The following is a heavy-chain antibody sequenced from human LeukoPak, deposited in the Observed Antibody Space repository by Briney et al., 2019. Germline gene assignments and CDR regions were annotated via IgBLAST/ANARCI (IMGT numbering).Heavy chain of an antibody. D-gene: IGHD1/OR15-1a*01. Sequence: SETLSLTCTVSGGSISSSSYYWGWIRQSPGKGLEWIAYIYHSGNTNYNPSFKSRVTISVDTSKNQFSLKLTSVAAADTAIYYCARQPSGTAAFDIWGQGTMVTVSS. CDR1: GGSISSSSYY. J-gene: IGHJ3*02. CDR2: IYHSGNT. CDR3: ARQPSGTAAFDI. V-gene: IGHV4-61*05.